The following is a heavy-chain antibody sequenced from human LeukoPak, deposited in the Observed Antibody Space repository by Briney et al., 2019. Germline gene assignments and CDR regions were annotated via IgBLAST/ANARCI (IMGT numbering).Heavy chain of an antibody. CDR2: IYHSGST. CDR1: GGSISSSNW. CDR3: ARHSSGYYYGEMDYFDY. J-gene: IGHJ4*02. D-gene: IGHD3-22*01. V-gene: IGHV4-4*02. Sequence: SETLSLTCAVSGGSISSSNWWSWVRQPPGKGLEWIGEIYHSGSTNYNPSLKSRVTISVDKSKNQFSLKLSSVTAADTAVYYCARHSSGYYYGEMDYFDYWGQGTLVTVSS.